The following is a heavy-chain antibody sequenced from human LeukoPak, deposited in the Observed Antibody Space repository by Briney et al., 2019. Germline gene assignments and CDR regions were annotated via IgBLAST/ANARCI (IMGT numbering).Heavy chain of an antibody. J-gene: IGHJ4*02. CDR3: TTPFVEDGYSSSWFFPY. V-gene: IGHV3-15*01. D-gene: IGHD6-13*01. CDR1: GFTFSSYW. Sequence: GGSLRLSCAASGFTFSSYWMHWVRQAPGKGLEWVGRIKSKTDGGTTDYAAPVKGRFTISRDDSKNTLYLQMNSLKTEDTAVYYRTTPFVEDGYSSSWFFPYWGQGTLVTVSS. CDR2: IKSKTDGGTT.